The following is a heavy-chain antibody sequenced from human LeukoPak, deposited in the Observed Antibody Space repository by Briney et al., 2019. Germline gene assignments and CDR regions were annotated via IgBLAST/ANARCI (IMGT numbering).Heavy chain of an antibody. CDR2: IKPDGSDE. Sequence: SGGSLRLSCAASGFTFGSNWMTWVRQAPEKGLEWVAKIKPDGSDEDYVDSVKGRFTISRDNAKNLLYLQMTGLRAEDTAVYYCARNTVAAAGDSWGQGTLVTVSS. D-gene: IGHD6-13*01. J-gene: IGHJ4*02. V-gene: IGHV3-7*01. CDR1: GFTFGSNW. CDR3: ARNTVAAAGDS.